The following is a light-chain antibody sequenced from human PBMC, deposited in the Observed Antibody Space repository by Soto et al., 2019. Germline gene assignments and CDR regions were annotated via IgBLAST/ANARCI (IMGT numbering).Light chain of an antibody. CDR3: QQRSDWPWT. J-gene: IGKJ1*01. V-gene: IGKV3-11*01. Sequence: ILLTQSPATLSLSLGDRATLACRASQSVSSYLAWYQQKPGQAPRLLMYEASNRATGIPARFSGGGSGTDFTLTISSLEPEDFAVYYCQQRSDWPWTFGQGTKVDIK. CDR2: EAS. CDR1: QSVSSY.